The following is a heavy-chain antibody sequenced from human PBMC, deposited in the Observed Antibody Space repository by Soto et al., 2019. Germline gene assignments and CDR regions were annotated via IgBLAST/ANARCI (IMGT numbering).Heavy chain of an antibody. Sequence: PGESLKISCKGSGYSFTSYWISWVRQMPGKDLEWMGRIDPSDSYTNYSPSFQGHVTISADKSISTAYLQWSSLKASDTAMYYCASQGSGSYYSYYYGMDVWGQGTTVTVSS. J-gene: IGHJ6*02. V-gene: IGHV5-10-1*01. CDR1: GYSFTSYW. CDR2: IDPSDSYT. CDR3: ASQGSGSYYSYYYGMDV. D-gene: IGHD1-26*01.